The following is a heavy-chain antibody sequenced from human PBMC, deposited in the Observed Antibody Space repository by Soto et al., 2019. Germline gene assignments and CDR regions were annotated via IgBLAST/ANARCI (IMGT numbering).Heavy chain of an antibody. CDR2: IYYSGST. Sequence: SETLSLTCTVSGGSISSYYWSWIRQPPGKGLEWIGYIYYSGSTNYNPSLKSRVTISVDTSKNQFSLKLSSVTAADTAVYYCASTYYGSGSPGYYFDYWGQGTLVTVSS. D-gene: IGHD3-10*01. V-gene: IGHV4-59*01. CDR1: GGSISSYY. J-gene: IGHJ4*02. CDR3: ASTYYGSGSPGYYFDY.